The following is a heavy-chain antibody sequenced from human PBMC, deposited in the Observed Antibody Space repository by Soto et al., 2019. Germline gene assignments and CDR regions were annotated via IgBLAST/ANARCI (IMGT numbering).Heavy chain of an antibody. CDR1: GYIFTSYW. D-gene: IGHD6-19*01. J-gene: IGHJ4*02. Sequence: GESLKISCNGSGYIFTSYWIGWVRQMPGKGLERMGIIYPGDSDTRYSPSFQGQVTISADKSITTTYLQWSSLKASDTAIYYCARLFDTSGWYDYWGQGTLVTVS. CDR3: ARLFDTSGWYDY. V-gene: IGHV5-51*01. CDR2: IYPGDSDT.